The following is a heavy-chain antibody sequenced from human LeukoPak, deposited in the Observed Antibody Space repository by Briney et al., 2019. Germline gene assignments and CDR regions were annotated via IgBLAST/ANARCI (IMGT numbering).Heavy chain of an antibody. CDR3: ARDFTPWYSSSSEVNFDY. J-gene: IGHJ4*02. CDR1: GYTFTSYG. D-gene: IGHD6-6*01. CDR2: ISAYNGNT. Sequence: GASVKVSCEASGYTFTSYGISWVRQAPGQGLEWMGWISAYNGNTNYAQKLQGRVTMTTDTSTSTAYMELRSLRSDDTAVYYCARDFTPWYSSSSEVNFDYWGQGTLVTVSS. V-gene: IGHV1-18*01.